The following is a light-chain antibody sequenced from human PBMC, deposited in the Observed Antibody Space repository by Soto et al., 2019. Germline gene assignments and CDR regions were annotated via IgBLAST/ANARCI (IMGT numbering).Light chain of an antibody. J-gene: IGKJ1*01. V-gene: IGKV1-9*01. CDR3: QQYETYSPWT. Sequence: DIQFTQSPSFLSASVGDRVTITCRASPGISSYLAWYQQKPGKAPKLLIYAASTLQSGVPSRFSGSGSGTEFTLTISSLQPDDFATYYCQQYETYSPWTFGQGTKVDI. CDR2: AAS. CDR1: PGISSY.